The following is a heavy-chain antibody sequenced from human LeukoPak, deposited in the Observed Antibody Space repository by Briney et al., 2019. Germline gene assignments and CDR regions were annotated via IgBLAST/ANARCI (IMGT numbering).Heavy chain of an antibody. J-gene: IGHJ6*02. CDR2: ISGYNGNT. V-gene: IGHV1-18*01. Sequence: ASVKVSCKASGYTFISYGISWVRQAPGQGLEWMGWISGYNGNTNYAQKLQGRVTMTTDTSTSTAYMELRSLRSDDTAVYYCARVVVAPRLGYYYYAMDVWGQGTTVTVSS. CDR3: ARVVVAPRLGYYYYAMDV. CDR1: GYTFISYG. D-gene: IGHD2-2*01.